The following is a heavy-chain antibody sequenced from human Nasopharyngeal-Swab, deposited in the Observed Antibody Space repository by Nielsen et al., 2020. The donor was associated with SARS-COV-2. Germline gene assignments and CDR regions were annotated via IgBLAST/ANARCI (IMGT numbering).Heavy chain of an antibody. CDR1: GFTFSRYG. V-gene: IGHV3-30*18. CDR2: TSYQGSNT. J-gene: IGHJ4*02. D-gene: IGHD2-2*02. Sequence: GESLKISCVASGFTFSRYGMHWVRQAPGKGLEWVAITSYQGSNTYYADSVKGRFTISRDNSKNTLYLQMNSLRAEDTATYYCAKTSYEVLYQGLVDYWGQGTLVTVSS. CDR3: AKTSYEVLYQGLVDY.